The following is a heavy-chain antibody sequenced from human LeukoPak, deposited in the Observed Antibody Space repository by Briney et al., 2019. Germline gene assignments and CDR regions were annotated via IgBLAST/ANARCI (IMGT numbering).Heavy chain of an antibody. CDR1: GGSISSSSYY. J-gene: IGHJ4*02. V-gene: IGHV4-39*01. CDR3: ARHGNGEDFDY. CDR2: IYYSGST. D-gene: IGHD4-17*01. Sequence: SETLSLTCTVSGGSISSSSYYWGWIRQPPGKGLEWIGSIYYSGSTYYNPSLKSRVTISVDTSKNQFSLKLRSVTAADTAVYYCARHGNGEDFDYWGQGTLVTVSS.